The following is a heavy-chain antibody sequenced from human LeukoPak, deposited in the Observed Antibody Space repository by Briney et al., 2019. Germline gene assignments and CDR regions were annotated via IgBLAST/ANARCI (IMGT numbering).Heavy chain of an antibody. CDR1: GGSISSSSYY. Sequence: PSETLSLTXTVSGGSISSSSYYWGWIRQPPGKGLEWIGSIYYSGSTYYNPSLKSRVTISVDTSKNQFSLKLSSVTAADTAVYYCARHAGSYWASAFDIWGQGTMVTVSS. CDR2: IYYSGST. CDR3: ARHAGSYWASAFDI. J-gene: IGHJ3*02. D-gene: IGHD1-26*01. V-gene: IGHV4-39*01.